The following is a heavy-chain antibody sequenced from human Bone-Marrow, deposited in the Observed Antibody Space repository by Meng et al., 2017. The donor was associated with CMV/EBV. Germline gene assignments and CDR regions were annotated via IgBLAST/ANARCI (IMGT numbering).Heavy chain of an antibody. CDR2: INPNDGGA. Sequence: GESLKISCKASGYTFTGHYIHWVRQAPGQGLEWMGWINPNDGGANYAQKFQGRVTMAWDRSISTAFMELRRLASDDTAIYFCAKQSRSRPARPPRAFFDNWGQGALVTVSS. D-gene: IGHD6-6*01. V-gene: IGHV1-2*02. CDR1: GYTFTGHY. J-gene: IGHJ5*02. CDR3: AKQSRSRPARPPRAFFDN.